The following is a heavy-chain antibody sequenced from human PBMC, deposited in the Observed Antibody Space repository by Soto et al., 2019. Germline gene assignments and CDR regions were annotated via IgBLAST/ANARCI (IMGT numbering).Heavy chain of an antibody. Sequence: GGSLRLSCAASGFTFSSYAMHWVRQAPGKGLEWVAVISYDGSNKYYADSAKARFTISRDNSKNTLYLQMNSLRAEDTAVYYCARATYDSSPASFQHWGQGTLVTVSS. CDR1: GFTFSSYA. CDR3: ARATYDSSPASFQH. J-gene: IGHJ1*01. CDR2: ISYDGSNK. V-gene: IGHV3-30-3*01. D-gene: IGHD3-22*01.